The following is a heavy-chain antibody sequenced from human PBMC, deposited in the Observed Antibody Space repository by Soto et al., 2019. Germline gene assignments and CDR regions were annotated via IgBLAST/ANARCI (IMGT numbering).Heavy chain of an antibody. Sequence: QVQLQESGPGLVKPSETLSLTCTVSGDSVSSYYWSWIRQPPGKGLEWIGYIYYSGSTNYNPSLKSRVTISVDTSKNQFSLKLSSVTAADTAVYYCARSHDILTGFSSPHFDYWGQGTLGTVSS. J-gene: IGHJ4*02. CDR1: GDSVSSYY. CDR3: ARSHDILTGFSSPHFDY. CDR2: IYYSGST. V-gene: IGHV4-59*02. D-gene: IGHD3-9*01.